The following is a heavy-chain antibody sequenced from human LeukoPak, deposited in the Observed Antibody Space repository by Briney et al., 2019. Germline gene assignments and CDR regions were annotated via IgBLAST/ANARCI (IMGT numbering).Heavy chain of an antibody. CDR1: GYTFTSYY. V-gene: IGHV1-46*03. CDR2: INPSGGST. CDR3: ASGLGYGCNLPLLGY. D-gene: IGHD4-23*01. Sequence: GASVKVSCKASGYTFTSYYMHWVRQAAGHGLEWMGIINPSGGSTSYAQKFQGRVTMARDTSTSTVYMELSSLRSEETAVYYCASGLGYGCNLPLLGYWGQGTLVTVSS. J-gene: IGHJ4*02.